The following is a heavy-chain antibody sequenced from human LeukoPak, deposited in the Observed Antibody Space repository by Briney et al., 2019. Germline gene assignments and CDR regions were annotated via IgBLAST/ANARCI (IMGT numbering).Heavy chain of an antibody. D-gene: IGHD1-26*01. V-gene: IGHV4-59*01. CDR3: ASSIIVGASLGY. J-gene: IGHJ4*02. CDR2: IYYSGST. Sequence: SETLSLTCTVSGVPIRSYYWSWLRQPPGKGLEWIAYIYYSGSTNYNPSLKSRVNISVDTSKNQFSLKLSSVTAADTAVYYCASSIIVGASLGYWGQGTLVTVSS. CDR1: GVPIRSYY.